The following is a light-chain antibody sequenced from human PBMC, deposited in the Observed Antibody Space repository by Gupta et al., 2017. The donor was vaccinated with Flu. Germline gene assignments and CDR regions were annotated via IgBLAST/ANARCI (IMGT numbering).Light chain of an antibody. J-gene: IGLJ2*01. Sequence: SYILTHAPSVSVAPGQTARSTCGENNIGSKSVHRYQQKQGQAPVVVLYDNNDRPSEIPARFSGSNSGNTATLAISRVEAGDEADYFCQVWDSSSDHPVVFGGGTKLTAL. CDR2: DNN. V-gene: IGLV3-21*02. CDR3: QVWDSSSDHPVV. CDR1: NIGSKS.